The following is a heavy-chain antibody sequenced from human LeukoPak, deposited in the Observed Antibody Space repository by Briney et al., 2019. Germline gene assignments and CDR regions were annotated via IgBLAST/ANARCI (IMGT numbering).Heavy chain of an antibody. V-gene: IGHV4-59*01. Sequence: SETLSLTCTVSGGSISSYYWSWIRQPPGKGLEWIGYNYYSGSTNYNPSLKSRVTISVDTSKNQFSLKLSSVTAADTAVYYCARVGSGYYTYWFDPWGQGTLVTVSS. J-gene: IGHJ5*02. CDR1: GGSISSYY. CDR3: ARVGSGYYTYWFDP. CDR2: NYYSGST. D-gene: IGHD3-3*01.